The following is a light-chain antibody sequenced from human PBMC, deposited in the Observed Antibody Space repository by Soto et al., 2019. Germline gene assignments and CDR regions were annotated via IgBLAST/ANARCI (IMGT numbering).Light chain of an antibody. CDR3: QQYGNSPYT. Sequence: EIVLTQSPGTLSLSPGERATLSCRASQSVSRYLAWYQQKPGQAPRLVIYGASSRATGIPDRFSGSGSGTDFTLTISRLEPEDFAVYYCQQYGNSPYTFGQGTKLEIK. V-gene: IGKV3-20*01. CDR1: QSVSRY. CDR2: GAS. J-gene: IGKJ2*01.